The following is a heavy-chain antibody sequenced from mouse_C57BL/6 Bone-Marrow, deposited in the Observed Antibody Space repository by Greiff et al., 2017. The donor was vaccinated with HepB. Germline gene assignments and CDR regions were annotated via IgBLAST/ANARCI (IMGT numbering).Heavy chain of an antibody. Sequence: VQLQQSGAELVRPGASVKLSCTASGFNIKDDYMHWVKQRPEQGLEWIGWIDPENGDTEYASKFQGKATITADTSSNTAYLQRSSLTSEDTAVYYCTTYTAWFAYWGQGTLVTVSA. V-gene: IGHV14-4*01. CDR2: IDPENGDT. J-gene: IGHJ3*01. CDR1: GFNIKDDY. CDR3: TTYTAWFAY.